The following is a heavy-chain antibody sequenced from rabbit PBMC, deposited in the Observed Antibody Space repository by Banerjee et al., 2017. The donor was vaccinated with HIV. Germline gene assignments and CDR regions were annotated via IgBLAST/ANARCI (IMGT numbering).Heavy chain of an antibody. CDR1: GFSFSSGYD. CDR3: VRGGYDENYFNL. Sequence: QEQLKETGGGLVQPEGSLTLTCKASGFSFSSGYDMCWVRQAPGKGLEWIGCIYTGSGHTYYASWAKGRFTISKTSSTTVTLQMTSLTAADTATYFCVRGGYDENYFNLWGPGTLVTVS. V-gene: IGHV1S45*01. CDR2: IYTGSGHT. D-gene: IGHD2-1*01. J-gene: IGHJ4*01.